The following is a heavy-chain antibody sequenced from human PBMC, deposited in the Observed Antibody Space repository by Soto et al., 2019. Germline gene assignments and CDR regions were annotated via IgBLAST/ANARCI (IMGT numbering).Heavy chain of an antibody. V-gene: IGHV3-30*18. Sequence: GGSLRLSCAASGFTFSDYGMHWVRQAPGKGLEWVEVISYDGSNKYYADSVKGRFTISRDNSKNTLYLQMNSLRAEDTAVYYCGKPDRRDSSGYHDYWGQGTLVTVSS. J-gene: IGHJ4*02. D-gene: IGHD3-22*01. CDR2: ISYDGSNK. CDR1: GFTFSDYG. CDR3: GKPDRRDSSGYHDY.